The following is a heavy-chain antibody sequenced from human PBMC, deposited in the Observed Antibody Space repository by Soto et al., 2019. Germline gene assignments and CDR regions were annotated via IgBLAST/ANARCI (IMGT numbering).Heavy chain of an antibody. CDR1: GFTFTIYE. D-gene: IGHD3-10*01. V-gene: IGHV3-48*03. Sequence: GGSLRLSCAASGFTFTIYEMNWVRHAPGKGLEWVSYISSSGSTIYCADSVKGRFTISRDNAKNSLYLQMNSLRAEDTAVYYCGGRLTKVRRVLHYMDFWGQGATVTVSS. CDR2: ISSSGSTI. J-gene: IGHJ6*02. CDR3: GGRLTKVRRVLHYMDF.